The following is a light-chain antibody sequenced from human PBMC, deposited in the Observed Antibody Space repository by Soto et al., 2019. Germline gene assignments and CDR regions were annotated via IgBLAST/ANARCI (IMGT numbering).Light chain of an antibody. Sequence: EIVLTQSPDTLSLSPGERATLSCRASQSVSSNNLAWYQHKPGQAPRLLIYVASSRATGIPDRFSGSGSGTEFTLTITRLEPEDFAVYYCQQHGSSPWTFGQGTKVEIK. CDR1: QSVSSNN. CDR3: QQHGSSPWT. CDR2: VAS. V-gene: IGKV3-20*01. J-gene: IGKJ1*01.